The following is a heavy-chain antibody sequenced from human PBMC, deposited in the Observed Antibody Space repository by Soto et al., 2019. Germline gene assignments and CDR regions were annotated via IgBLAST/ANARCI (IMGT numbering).Heavy chain of an antibody. CDR3: ARDGGTTVVTRSYWYFDL. CDR1: GFTFSSYA. Sequence: QVQLVESGGGVVQPGRSLRLSCAASGFTFSSYAMHWVRQAPGKGLEWVAVISYDGSNKYYADSVKGRFTISRDNSKNTLYLQMNSLRAEDTAVYYCARDGGTTVVTRSYWYFDLWGRGTLVTVSS. V-gene: IGHV3-30-3*01. J-gene: IGHJ2*01. D-gene: IGHD4-17*01. CDR2: ISYDGSNK.